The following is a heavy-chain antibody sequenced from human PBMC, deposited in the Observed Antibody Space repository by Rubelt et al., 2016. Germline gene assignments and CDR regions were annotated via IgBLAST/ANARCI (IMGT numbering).Heavy chain of an antibody. CDR2: VYYSGRT. Sequence: QLQLQESGPGLVKPSETLSLTCTVSGGFIRNNSYYWGWIRQPPGKGLEWFGSVYYSGRTSYSPSLKSRVTISVDTSKNQVSLGLAVVTGAETAVYYVATDLGRGYIYGPLDSWGQGTLVTVSS. D-gene: IGHD5-18*01. J-gene: IGHJ4*02. CDR1: GGFIRNNSYY. CDR3: ATDLGRGYIYGPLDS. V-gene: IGHV4-39*07.